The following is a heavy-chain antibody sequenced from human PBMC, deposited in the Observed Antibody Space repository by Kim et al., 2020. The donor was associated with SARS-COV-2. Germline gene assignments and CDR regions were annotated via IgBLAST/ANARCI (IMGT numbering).Heavy chain of an antibody. CDR1: GGSIGSSSYY. CDR3: ARQAYYYGSGSSNYYYYGMDV. D-gene: IGHD3-10*01. Sequence: SETLSLTCTVSGGSIGSSSYYWGWIRQPPGKGLEWIGSIYYSGSTYYNPSLKSRVTISVDTSKNQFSLKLSSVTAADTAVYYCARQAYYYGSGSSNYYYYGMDVWGQGTTVTVSS. CDR2: IYYSGST. J-gene: IGHJ6*02. V-gene: IGHV4-39*01.